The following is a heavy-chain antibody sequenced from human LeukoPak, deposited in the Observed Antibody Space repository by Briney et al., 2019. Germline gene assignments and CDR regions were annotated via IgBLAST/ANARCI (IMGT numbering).Heavy chain of an antibody. Sequence: AGGSLRLSCAVSGFTFSSYAMSWVRQAPGKGLEWVSGITGGGDRTWYADSVEGRFTISRDNPKNTLYLQMSSLRAEDTALYYCAKDYDGVNPFDFWGQGTLVTVSS. CDR2: ITGGGDRT. J-gene: IGHJ4*02. CDR3: AKDYDGVNPFDF. V-gene: IGHV3-23*01. CDR1: GFTFSSYA. D-gene: IGHD3-3*01.